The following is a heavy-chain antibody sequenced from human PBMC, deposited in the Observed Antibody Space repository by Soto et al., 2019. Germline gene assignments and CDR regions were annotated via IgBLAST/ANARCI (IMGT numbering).Heavy chain of an antibody. CDR1: GESLRTCY. CDR3: ASLGRQDAFDI. CDR2: INPSGGST. D-gene: IGHD3-10*01. V-gene: IGHV1-46*01. J-gene: IGHJ3*02. Sequence: CKACGESLRTCYRLWVEQAHSQGLEWMGIINPSGGSTSYAQKFQGRVSMTRDTSTSTVYMELSSLRSEDTAVYYCASLGRQDAFDIWGQGTRVTLAS.